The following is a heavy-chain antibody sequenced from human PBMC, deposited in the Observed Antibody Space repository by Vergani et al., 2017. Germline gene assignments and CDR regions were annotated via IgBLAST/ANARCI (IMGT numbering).Heavy chain of an antibody. J-gene: IGHJ4*02. D-gene: IGHD4-17*01. CDR2: ISGSGGST. Sequence: EVQLLESGGDFVQPGGSLRLSCAASGFIFSSYAINWVRQAPGKGLEWVSVISGSGGSTYYADSVKGRFTISRDNSKNTLYLQMNSLRAGDTAVYYCAKAKREFGDSRVDCGGQGTLVTVSS. V-gene: IGHV3-23*01. CDR1: GFIFSSYA. CDR3: AKAKREFGDSRVDC.